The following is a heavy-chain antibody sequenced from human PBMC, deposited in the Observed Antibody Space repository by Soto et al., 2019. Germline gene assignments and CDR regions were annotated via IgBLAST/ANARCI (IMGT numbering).Heavy chain of an antibody. D-gene: IGHD2-15*01. CDR3: AKDRVSDGIYSSDY. Sequence: GLLRLSCAACGCSFSDFSMNWFRQATGKGLEWVSFIDLTGSPTYYSDSVKGRFTVSKDISKKTVYLQMNSLRVEDTAIYYCAKDRVSDGIYSSDYWGRGVLVTVSS. J-gene: IGHJ4*02. V-gene: IGHV3-23*05. CDR2: IDLTGSPT. CDR1: GCSFSDFS.